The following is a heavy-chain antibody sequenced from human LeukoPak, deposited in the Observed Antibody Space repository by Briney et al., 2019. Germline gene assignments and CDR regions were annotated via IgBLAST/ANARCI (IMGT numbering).Heavy chain of an antibody. CDR1: GFTFSNVW. CDR2: IKSKTDGGTT. Sequence: GGSLRLSCAASGFTFSNVWMRWVRQAPGKGLEWVGRIKSKTDGGTTDYAAPVKGRFTISSDDSKNTLYLQMNSLKPEDTAVYYCTTDSYSSGWDWGQGTLVTVSS. V-gene: IGHV3-15*01. D-gene: IGHD6-19*01. J-gene: IGHJ4*02. CDR3: TTDSYSSGWD.